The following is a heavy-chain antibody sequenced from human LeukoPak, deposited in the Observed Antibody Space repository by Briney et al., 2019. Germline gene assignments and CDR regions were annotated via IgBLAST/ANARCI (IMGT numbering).Heavy chain of an antibody. D-gene: IGHD3-22*01. J-gene: IGHJ5*02. CDR1: GFTFNYFS. CDR3: AKGRDSSGYHCFGS. Sequence: TGGSLRLSCAASGFTFNYFSVNWVRQAPGKGLEWVSDISGSGGSTYYADSVKGRFTISRDNSKNTLYMQMNSLRVEDTAVYFCAKGRDSSGYHCFGSWGQGTLVTVSS. CDR2: ISGSGGST. V-gene: IGHV3-23*01.